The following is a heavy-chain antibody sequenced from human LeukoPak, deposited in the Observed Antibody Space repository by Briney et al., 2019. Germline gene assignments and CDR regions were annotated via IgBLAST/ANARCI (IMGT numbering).Heavy chain of an antibody. D-gene: IGHD6-19*01. Sequence: GGSLRLSCTVSGFTVSSNSMSWVRQAPGKGLEWVSFIYSDNTHYSDSVKGRFTISRDNSKNTLYLQMNSLRAEDTAVYYCAKARSRYSSGWYSFDYWGQGTLVTVSS. CDR3: AKARSRYSSGWYSFDY. V-gene: IGHV3-66*03. CDR2: IYSDNT. J-gene: IGHJ4*02. CDR1: GFTVSSNS.